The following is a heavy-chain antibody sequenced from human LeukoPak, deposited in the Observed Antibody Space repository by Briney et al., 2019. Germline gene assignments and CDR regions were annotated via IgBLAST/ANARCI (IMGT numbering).Heavy chain of an antibody. J-gene: IGHJ4*02. D-gene: IGHD6-13*01. V-gene: IGHV4-59*08. CDR2: IYYSGST. Sequence: SETLSLTCTVSGGSISSFYWSWVRPPPREGLEWIGYIYYSGSTNYNPSLKSRVTISVDTSKNQFSLKLSSVTAADTAVYYCARQKYYSSSWYGPLDYWGQGTLVTVSS. CDR1: GGSISSFY. CDR3: ARQKYYSSSWYGPLDY.